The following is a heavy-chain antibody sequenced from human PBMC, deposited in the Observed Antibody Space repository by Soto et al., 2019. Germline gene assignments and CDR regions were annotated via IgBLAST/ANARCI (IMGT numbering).Heavy chain of an antibody. CDR2: IIPIFGTA. J-gene: IGHJ6*02. Sequence: SVKVSCKASVGTFSSYAISRVRQAPGQGLEWMGGIIPIFGTANYAQKFQGRVTITADESTSTAYMELSSLRSEDTAVYYCARGKMGSGWYADYYYYYGMDVWGQGTTVTVSS. D-gene: IGHD6-19*01. CDR1: VGTFSSYA. CDR3: ARGKMGSGWYADYYYYYGMDV. V-gene: IGHV1-69*13.